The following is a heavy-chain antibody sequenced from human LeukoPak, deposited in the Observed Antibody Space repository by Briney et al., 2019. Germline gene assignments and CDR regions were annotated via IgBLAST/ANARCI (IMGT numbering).Heavy chain of an antibody. CDR3: TRRYGDYNDY. V-gene: IGHV3-49*04. D-gene: IGHD4-17*01. CDR2: IGSKAYGGTT. CDR1: GFTFGDYA. J-gene: IGHJ4*02. Sequence: GGSLRLSCTASGFTFGDYAMSWVRQAPGKGLEWVGFIGSKAYGGTTEYAASVKGRFTISRDDSKSIAYLQMNSLKTEDTAVYYCTRRYGDYNDYWGQGTLVTVSS.